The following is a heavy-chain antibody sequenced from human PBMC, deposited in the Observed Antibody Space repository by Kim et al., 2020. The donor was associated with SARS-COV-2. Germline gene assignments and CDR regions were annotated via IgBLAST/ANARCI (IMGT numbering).Heavy chain of an antibody. CDR2: ISSSSTI. V-gene: IGHV3-48*04. Sequence: GGSLRLSCAASGFTFSSYSMNWVRQAPGKGLEWVSYISSSSTIFYADSVKGRFTISRDNAKNSLYLQMNSLRAEDTAVYYCARGVVTMVRGVAWHYGMDVWGQGTTVTVSS. J-gene: IGHJ6*02. CDR1: GFTFSSYS. D-gene: IGHD3-10*01. CDR3: ARGVVTMVRGVAWHYGMDV.